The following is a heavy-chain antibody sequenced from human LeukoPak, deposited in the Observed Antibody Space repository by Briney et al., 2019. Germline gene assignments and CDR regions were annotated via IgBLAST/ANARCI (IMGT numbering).Heavy chain of an antibody. Sequence: GGSLRLSCAASGFTFSSYSMNWVRQAPGKGLXXXXSISSSSSYIYYADSVKGRFTISRDNAKNSLYLQMNSLRAEDTAVYYCARDSAGHDGFDYWGQGTLVTVSS. CDR1: GFTFSSYS. D-gene: IGHD1-1*01. CDR2: ISSSSSYI. V-gene: IGHV3-21*01. CDR3: ARDSAGHDGFDY. J-gene: IGHJ4*02.